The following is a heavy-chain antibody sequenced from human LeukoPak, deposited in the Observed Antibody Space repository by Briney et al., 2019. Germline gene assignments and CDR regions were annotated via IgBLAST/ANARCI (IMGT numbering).Heavy chain of an antibody. Sequence: PGGSLRLSCAASGFTFSSYSMNWVRQAPGKGLEWVSSVSGSSSYIYYADSVKGRFTISRDNAKNSLYLQMNSLRAEDTAVYYCARGSGSGWSLGWFDPWGQGTLVTVSS. D-gene: IGHD6-19*01. CDR3: ARGSGSGWSLGWFDP. CDR2: VSGSSSYI. V-gene: IGHV3-21*01. J-gene: IGHJ5*02. CDR1: GFTFSSYS.